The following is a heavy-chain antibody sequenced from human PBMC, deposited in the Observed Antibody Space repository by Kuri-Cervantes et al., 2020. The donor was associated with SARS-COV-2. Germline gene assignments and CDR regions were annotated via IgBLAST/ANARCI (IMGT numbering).Heavy chain of an antibody. Sequence: SETLSLTCAVYGESFIGYYWSWVRQPPGKGLEWIGDINHSGSTNYNPSLKSRVTISLDTSTNQFSLKLSSVTAADTAVYYCASVKYIDYYYYMDVWGKGTTVTVSS. V-gene: IGHV4-34*01. J-gene: IGHJ6*03. CDR1: GESFIGYY. CDR3: ASVKYIDYYYYMDV. CDR2: INHSGST. D-gene: IGHD2-15*01.